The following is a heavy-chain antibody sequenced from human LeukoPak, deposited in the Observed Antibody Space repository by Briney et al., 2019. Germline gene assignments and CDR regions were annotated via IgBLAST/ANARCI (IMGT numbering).Heavy chain of an antibody. CDR2: ISYDGRNK. D-gene: IGHD2-15*01. J-gene: IGHJ4*02. Sequence: GRSLRLSCAASGFTFSNYAMHWVRQAPGKGLEWVAVISYDGRNKYSADSVKGRFTISRDNSKSTLCLQMNSLRAEDTAVYYCAKQLGYCSDGSCYFPYWGQGTLVTVSS. CDR1: GFTFSNYA. CDR3: AKQLGYCSDGSCYFPY. V-gene: IGHV3-30-3*02.